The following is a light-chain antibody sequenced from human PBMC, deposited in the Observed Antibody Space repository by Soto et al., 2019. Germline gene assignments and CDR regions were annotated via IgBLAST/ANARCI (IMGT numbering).Light chain of an antibody. J-gene: IGKJ1*01. Sequence: DIQMTKSPSSLSASVGARVTITCRASQNINDYVNWYQQKPGKAPKPLIYVASTLQSGVPSRFSGSGSGTDFTLTISSLQPEDFATYYCQQSSSTPRTFGQGTKVDIK. CDR1: QNINDY. V-gene: IGKV1-39*01. CDR2: VAS. CDR3: QQSSSTPRT.